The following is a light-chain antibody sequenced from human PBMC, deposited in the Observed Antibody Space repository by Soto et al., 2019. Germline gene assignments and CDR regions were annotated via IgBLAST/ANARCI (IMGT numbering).Light chain of an antibody. Sequence: SALTQPASVSGSPGQSITMSCTGTSNDVGNYKYVSWYQQHPGKAPKLVIYEVSNRPSGISTRFSGSKSGNTASLTISGLQPEDEADYYCSSFTTGSTLAYVFGAGTKVTVL. V-gene: IGLV2-14*01. J-gene: IGLJ1*01. CDR3: SSFTTGSTLAYV. CDR2: EVS. CDR1: SNDVGNYKY.